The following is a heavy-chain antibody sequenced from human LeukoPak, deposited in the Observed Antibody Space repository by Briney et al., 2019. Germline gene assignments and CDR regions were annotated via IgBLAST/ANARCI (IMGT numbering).Heavy chain of an antibody. V-gene: IGHV4-38-2*02. CDR1: GYSISSGSY. D-gene: IGHD3-3*01. CDR2: IHHSGST. CDR3: ARAFGVVIYFDY. J-gene: IGHJ4*02. Sequence: SETLSLTCSVSGYSISSGSYWGWIRQPPGKGLEWIGSIHHSGSTYYNSSLKSRVTISVDTSKNHFSLKLTSVTAADTAVYYCARAFGVVIYFDYWGQGTLVTVS.